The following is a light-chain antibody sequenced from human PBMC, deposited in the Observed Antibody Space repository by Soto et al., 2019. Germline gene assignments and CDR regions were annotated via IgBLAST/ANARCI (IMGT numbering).Light chain of an antibody. CDR3: CSYAGSYKGYV. V-gene: IGLV2-11*01. J-gene: IGLJ1*01. CDR1: SSDVGGYHY. Sequence: QSALTQPRSVSGYPGQSVTISCTGTSSDVGGYHYVSWYQQHPGKAPKLLIYDVSKRPSGVPDRFSGSKSGNTASLTISGLQAEDEADYYCCSYAGSYKGYVVGTGTKLTVL. CDR2: DVS.